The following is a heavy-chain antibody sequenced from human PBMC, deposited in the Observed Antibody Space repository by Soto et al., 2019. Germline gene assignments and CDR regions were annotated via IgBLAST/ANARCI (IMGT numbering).Heavy chain of an antibody. CDR1: GGSVSSGSYY. V-gene: IGHV4-61*01. CDR3: ARDDRSSSFDY. D-gene: IGHD6-6*01. J-gene: IGHJ4*02. CDR2: IYYSGST. Sequence: SETLSLTCTVSGGSVSSGSYYWSWIRQPPGKGLEWIGYIYYSGSTNYNPSLKSRVTISVDTSKNQFSLKLSSVTAADTAVYYCARDDRSSSFDYGGQGTRVTVSS.